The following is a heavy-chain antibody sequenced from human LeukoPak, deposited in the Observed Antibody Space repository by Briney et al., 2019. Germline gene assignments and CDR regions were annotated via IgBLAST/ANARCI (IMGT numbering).Heavy chain of an antibody. CDR2: IIPILGIA. J-gene: IGHJ4*02. Sequence: ASVKVSCKASGGTFSSSTIIWVRQAPGQGLEWMGRIIPILGIANYAQKFQGRVTITADISTSTTYMELSSLRFEDTAVYYCARHGSGSYYTPPLDFWGQGTLVTVSS. CDR1: GGTFSSST. CDR3: ARHGSGSYYTPPLDF. V-gene: IGHV1-69*02. D-gene: IGHD3-10*01.